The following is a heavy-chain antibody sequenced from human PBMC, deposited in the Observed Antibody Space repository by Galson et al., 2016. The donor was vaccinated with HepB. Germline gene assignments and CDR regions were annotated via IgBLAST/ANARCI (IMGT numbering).Heavy chain of an antibody. V-gene: IGHV3-23*01. Sequence: SLRLSCAAAGFRFSSYGMSWVRQAPGKGLEWVSHISGSGVTYYADSVKARFTISRDDSMNMVYLKMNELRAHDTAVYYCAKGKWSWNTCFDSWGQGALVFVSS. CDR1: GFRFSSYG. CDR2: ISGSGVT. CDR3: AKGKWSWNTCFDS. D-gene: IGHD1/OR15-1a*01. J-gene: IGHJ4*02.